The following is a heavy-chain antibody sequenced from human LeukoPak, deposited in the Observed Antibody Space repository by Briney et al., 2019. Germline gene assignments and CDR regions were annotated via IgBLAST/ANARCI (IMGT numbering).Heavy chain of an antibody. CDR1: GFTFSSYG. CDR3: AKDRDEGWLYYYYYGMDV. Sequence: PGGSLSLSCAASGFTFSSYGMHWVRQAPGKGLEWVAVISYDGSNKYYADSVKGRFTISRDNSKNTLYLQMNSLRAEDTAVYYCAKDRDEGWLYYYYYGMDVRGKGTTVTVSS. J-gene: IGHJ6*04. CDR2: ISYDGSNK. D-gene: IGHD6-19*01. V-gene: IGHV3-30*18.